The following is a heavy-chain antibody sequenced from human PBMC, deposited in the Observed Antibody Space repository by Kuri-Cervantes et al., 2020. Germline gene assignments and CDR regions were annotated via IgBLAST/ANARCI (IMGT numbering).Heavy chain of an antibody. D-gene: IGHD3-3*01. CDR2: IKSKTDGGTT. Sequence: GESLKISCAASGFTFSNAWMSWVRRAPGKGLEWVGRIKSKTDGGTTDYAAPVKGRFTISRDDSKNTLYLQMNSLKTEDTAVYYCTTENFYTYYFDYWGQGTLVTVSS. J-gene: IGHJ4*02. CDR3: TTENFYTYYFDY. V-gene: IGHV3-15*01. CDR1: GFTFSNAW.